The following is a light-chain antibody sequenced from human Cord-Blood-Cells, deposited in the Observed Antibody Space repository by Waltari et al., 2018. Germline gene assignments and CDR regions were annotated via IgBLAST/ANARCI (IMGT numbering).Light chain of an antibody. CDR2: DVS. V-gene: IGLV2-11*01. CDR3: CSYAGSYTK. Sequence: QSALTQPRSVSGSPGQSVTISCTGTSSDVGGYNYVSWYQQHPGKAPKLMIYDVSTRPSGVPDRFSGSKSGNTASLTISGLQAEDEADYYCCSYAGSYTKFGGGTKLTVL. CDR1: SSDVGGYNY. J-gene: IGLJ3*02.